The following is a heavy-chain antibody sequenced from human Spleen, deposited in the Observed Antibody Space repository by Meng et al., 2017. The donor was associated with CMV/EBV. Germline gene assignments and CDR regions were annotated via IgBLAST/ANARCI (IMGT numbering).Heavy chain of an antibody. CDR2: INPSSGAT. V-gene: IGHV1-2*02. CDR1: TFTGYY. D-gene: IGHD2-2*02. J-gene: IGHJ4*02. CDR3: ARVRCSSATCYTGGFDF. Sequence: TFTGYYMYWMRQAPGQGLEWMGWINPSSGATNYAQKFQGRVTMTRDTSISTAFMELSRLRSDDTAVYYCARVRCSSATCYTGGFDFWGQGTLVTVSS.